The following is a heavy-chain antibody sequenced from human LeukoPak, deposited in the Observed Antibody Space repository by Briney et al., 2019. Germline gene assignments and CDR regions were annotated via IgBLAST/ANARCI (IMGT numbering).Heavy chain of an antibody. V-gene: IGHV1-46*01. J-gene: IGHJ6*03. D-gene: IGHD3-22*01. CDR2: INPSGGST. Sequence: ASVKVSCKASGYTFTSYYMHWVRQAPGQGLEWMGIINPSGGSTSYAQKFQGRVTMTGDTSTSTVYMELSSLRSEDTAVYYCARARGYYYDSSGYYYPNDTRYYYYYYMDVWGKGTTVTVSS. CDR1: GYTFTSYY. CDR3: ARARGYYYDSSGYYYPNDTRYYYYYYMDV.